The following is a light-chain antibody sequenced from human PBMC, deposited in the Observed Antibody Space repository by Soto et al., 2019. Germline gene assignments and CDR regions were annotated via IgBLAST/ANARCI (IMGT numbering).Light chain of an antibody. J-gene: IGKJ1*01. V-gene: IGKV4-1*01. CDR2: WAS. CDR1: QSVLYSSNNKNY. CDR3: QQYYDAPQN. Sequence: DIVMTQSPDSLAVSLGERATINCKSSQSVLYSSNNKNYLAWYQQKPGQPPKLLIYWASTRESGVPDRFSGSGSGTDFTLTINSLQAEDGAVYYCQQYYDAPQNFGQGTKVEIK.